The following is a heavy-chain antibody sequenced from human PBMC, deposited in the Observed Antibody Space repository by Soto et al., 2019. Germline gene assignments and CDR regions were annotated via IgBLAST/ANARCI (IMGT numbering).Heavy chain of an antibody. CDR2: ISAYNGNT. D-gene: IGHD5-18*01. V-gene: IGHV1-18*01. J-gene: IGHJ4*02. CDR1: GYTFTSYG. CDR3: ARTSGYSFGFDY. Sequence: QVQLVQSGAEVKKPGASVKVSCKASGYTFTSYGISWVRQAPGQGLEWMGWISAYNGNTNYAQKLQGRVTMTTDTSTSTAYIELRSIRSGATAVYYCARTSGYSFGFDYWGQGTLVTVSS.